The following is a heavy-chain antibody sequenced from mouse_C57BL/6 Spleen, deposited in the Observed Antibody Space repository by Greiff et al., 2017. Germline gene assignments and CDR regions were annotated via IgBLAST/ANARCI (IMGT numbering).Heavy chain of an antibody. D-gene: IGHD2-4*01. CDR3: ARRDYDEGGYFDY. CDR1: GYTFTDYN. Sequence: EVQLQQSGPGLVKPGASVKIPCKASGYTFTDYNMGWGKQSHGKSLEWIGDINPNNGGTIYNQKFKGKATLTVDKSSSTAYMELRSLTSEDTAVYYCARRDYDEGGYFDYWGQGTTLTVSS. V-gene: IGHV1-18*01. CDR2: INPNNGGT. J-gene: IGHJ2*01.